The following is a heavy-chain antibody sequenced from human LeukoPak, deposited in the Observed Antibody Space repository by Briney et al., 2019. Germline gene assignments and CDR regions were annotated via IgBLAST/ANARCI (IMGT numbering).Heavy chain of an antibody. Sequence: GASVKVSCKASGYTFTGYYMHWVRQAPGQGLEWMGWINPNSGGTNYAQKFQGRVTMTRDTSISTAYMELSRLRSDDTAVYYCAREVYRITMVRAVGYWGQGTLVTVSS. CDR2: INPNSGGT. V-gene: IGHV1-2*02. J-gene: IGHJ4*02. CDR1: GYTFTGYY. D-gene: IGHD3-10*01. CDR3: AREVYRITMVRAVGY.